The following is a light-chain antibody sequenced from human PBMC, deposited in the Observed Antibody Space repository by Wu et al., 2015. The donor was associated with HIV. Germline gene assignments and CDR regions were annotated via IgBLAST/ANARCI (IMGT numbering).Light chain of an antibody. V-gene: IGKV3-15*01. CDR3: QQYNNWPGT. CDR2: GAS. Sequence: EIVMTQSPATLSVSPGARATLSCRASQSISNNLAWYQQKPGQAPGLLIYGASTRATGIPARFSGSGSGTEFTLTISSMQSEDFAVYYCQQYNNWPGTFGQGTKVEIK. CDR1: QSISNN. J-gene: IGKJ1*01.